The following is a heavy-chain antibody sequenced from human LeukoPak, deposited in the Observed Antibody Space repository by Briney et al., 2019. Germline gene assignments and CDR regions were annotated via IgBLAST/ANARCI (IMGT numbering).Heavy chain of an antibody. CDR2: IYHSGST. J-gene: IGHJ5*02. CDR1: GYSISCGYY. CDR3: ARDRSRNYDFWSGYYPWWFDP. V-gene: IGHV4-38-2*02. D-gene: IGHD3-3*01. Sequence: PSETLSLTCTVSGYSISCGYYWGWIRQPPGKGLEWIGSIYHSGSTYYNPSLKSRVTISVDTSKNQFSLKLSSVTAADTAVYYCARDRSRNYDFWSGYYPWWFDPWGQGTLVTVSS.